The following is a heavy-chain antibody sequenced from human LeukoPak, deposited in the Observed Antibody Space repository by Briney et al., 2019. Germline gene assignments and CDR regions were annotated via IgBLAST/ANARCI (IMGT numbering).Heavy chain of an antibody. CDR2: INHSGST. J-gene: IGHJ4*02. CDR3: ARRGSGSYYNDLMDY. Sequence: SETLSLTCAVYGGSFSGYYWSWIRQPPGKGLEWIGEINHSGSTNYNPSLKSRVTISVDTSKNQFSLKLSPVTAADTAVYYCARRGSGSYYNDLMDYWGQGTLVTVSS. V-gene: IGHV4-34*01. D-gene: IGHD3-10*01. CDR1: GGSFSGYY.